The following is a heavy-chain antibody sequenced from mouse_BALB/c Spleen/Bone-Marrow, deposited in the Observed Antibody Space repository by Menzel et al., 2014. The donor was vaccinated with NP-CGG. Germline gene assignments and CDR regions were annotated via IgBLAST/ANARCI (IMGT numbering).Heavy chain of an antibody. J-gene: IGHJ2*01. CDR3: ARRLTGTLYFDY. Sequence: QVQLQQSGAELVRPGTSVKVSCKASGYAFTNYLIEWVKQRPGRGLEWIGVINPGSGATNYDENFKGKATLTADKSSSTPYMQLSSLTSDDSAVYFCARRLTGTLYFDYWGQGTTLTVSS. CDR2: INPGSGAT. CDR1: GYAFTNYL. D-gene: IGHD4-1*01. V-gene: IGHV1-54*03.